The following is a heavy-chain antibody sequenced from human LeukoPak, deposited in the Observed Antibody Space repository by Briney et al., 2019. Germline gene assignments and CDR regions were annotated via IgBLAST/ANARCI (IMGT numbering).Heavy chain of an antibody. D-gene: IGHD3-22*01. CDR3: ARRVVVTRGYNWFDP. CDR2: IKHSGST. Sequence: SETLSLTCAVYGGSFSGYYWSWIRQPPGKGLEWIGEIKHSGSTNYNPSLKSRVTISVDTSKNQFSLKLSSVTAADTAVYYCARRVVVTRGYNWFDPWGQGTLVTVSS. CDR1: GGSFSGYY. J-gene: IGHJ5*02. V-gene: IGHV4-34*01.